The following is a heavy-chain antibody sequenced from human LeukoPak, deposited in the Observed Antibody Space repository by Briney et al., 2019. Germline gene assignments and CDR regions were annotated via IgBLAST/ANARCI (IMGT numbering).Heavy chain of an antibody. Sequence: SETLSLTCAGSGYSISSGYYWGWIRQPPGKGLEWIGSIYQSVTTYYSPSLKSRVAISADTPKNQFSLTLTSVTAADMAVYYCARGSSNYYSLDVWGKGTTVTVSS. CDR2: IYQSVTT. J-gene: IGHJ6*04. D-gene: IGHD2-2*01. CDR3: ARGSSNYYSLDV. CDR1: GYSISSGYY. V-gene: IGHV4-38-2*01.